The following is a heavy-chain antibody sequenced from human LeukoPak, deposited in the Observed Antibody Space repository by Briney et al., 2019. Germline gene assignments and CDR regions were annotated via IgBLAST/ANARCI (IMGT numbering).Heavy chain of an antibody. J-gene: IGHJ6*03. Sequence: RASVKVSCKASGYTFTSYDINWVRQATGQGLEWMGWMNPNSGNTGYAQKFQGRVTMTRNTSISTAYMELSSLRSDDTAVYYCARVGVGSGSYGVSSDYYYYMDVWGKGTTVTVSS. CDR3: ARVGVGSGSYGVSSDYYYYMDV. D-gene: IGHD3-10*01. CDR2: MNPNSGNT. CDR1: GYTFTSYD. V-gene: IGHV1-8*01.